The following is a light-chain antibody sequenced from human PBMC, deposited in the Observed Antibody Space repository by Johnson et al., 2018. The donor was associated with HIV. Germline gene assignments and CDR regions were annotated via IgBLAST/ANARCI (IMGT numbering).Light chain of an antibody. J-gene: IGLJ1*01. V-gene: IGLV1-51*01. CDR2: DNN. CDR1: SSNIGSNY. CDR3: GIWDTRLSTGGV. Sequence: QSVLTQPPSVSAAPGQKVTISCSGSSSNIGSNYVSWYQQLPGTAPKLLIYDNNKRPSGIPDRFFGSKSGTSATLGITGLQPGDEADYYCGIWDTRLSTGGVFGTGTKVTVL.